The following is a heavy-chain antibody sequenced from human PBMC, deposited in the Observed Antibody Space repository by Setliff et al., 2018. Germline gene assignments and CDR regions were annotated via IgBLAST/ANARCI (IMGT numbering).Heavy chain of an antibody. CDR2: ISPYNGDT. CDR3: VRSSAPQVVLAADFDF. D-gene: IGHD6-19*01. J-gene: IGHJ4*02. V-gene: IGHV1-18*01. Sequence: GASVKVSCKASGYIFNTFGISWVRRAPGQGLEWIGWISPYNGDTKYAQWLQDRVTMTIDTSATTVYMELKSLRSDDTAVYYCVRSSAPQVVLAADFDFWGQGTPVTVSS. CDR1: GYIFNTFG.